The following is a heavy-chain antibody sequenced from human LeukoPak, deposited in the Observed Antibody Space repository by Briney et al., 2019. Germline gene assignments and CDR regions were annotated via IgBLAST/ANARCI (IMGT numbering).Heavy chain of an antibody. D-gene: IGHD3-10*01. Sequence: ETLSLTCTVSGGSISSSSYYWGWIRQPPGKGLEWVSYISSSSSTIYYADSVKGRFTISRDNAKNSLYLQMNSLRAEDTAVYYCARVGGSGSYWGQGTLVTVPS. CDR1: GGSISSSS. CDR2: ISSSSSTI. CDR3: ARVGGSGSY. J-gene: IGHJ4*02. V-gene: IGHV3-48*01.